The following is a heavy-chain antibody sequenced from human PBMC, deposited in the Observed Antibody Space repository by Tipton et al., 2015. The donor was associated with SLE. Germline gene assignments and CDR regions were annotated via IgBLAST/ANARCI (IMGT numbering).Heavy chain of an antibody. V-gene: IGHV3-30*04. D-gene: IGHD2-21*01. CDR2: ISYDGSNK. J-gene: IGHJ4*01. CDR3: ARDSGAGGYGDF. Sequence: SLRLSCAASGFTFSSYAMQWVRQAPGKGLEWVAVISYDGSNKYYADSVKGRFTISRDNSINTLYLQMNTLRADDTAVYYCARDSGAGGYGDFCGHGTLVTVSS. CDR1: GFTFSSYA.